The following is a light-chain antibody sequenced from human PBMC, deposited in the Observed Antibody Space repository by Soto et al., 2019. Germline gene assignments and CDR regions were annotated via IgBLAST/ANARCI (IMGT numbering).Light chain of an antibody. J-gene: IGKJ2*01. CDR2: GAS. CDR1: QSISSD. CDR3: QQYNNWPRT. Sequence: ETVMTQSPATLSVSPGERATLSCRASQSISSDLAWYQHKPGQAPRLLIYGASTTATGIPVRFSGSGSGTEFTLTISSLQSEDFAVYYCQQYNNWPRTFGQGTKVDTK. V-gene: IGKV3-15*01.